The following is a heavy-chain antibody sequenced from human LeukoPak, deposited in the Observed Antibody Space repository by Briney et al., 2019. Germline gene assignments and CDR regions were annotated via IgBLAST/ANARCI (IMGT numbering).Heavy chain of an antibody. D-gene: IGHD1-26*01. Sequence: SETLSLTCTVSGGSLSGYYWSWIRQPPGKGLEWIGYIDYSGSTNYNPSLKSRFSISVDTSSNQFSLKLNSVTAADTAVYFCASDNTSGGYYELVYWGQGSLVTV. V-gene: IGHV4-59*08. CDR1: GGSLSGYY. J-gene: IGHJ4*02. CDR2: IDYSGST. CDR3: ASDNTSGGYYELVY.